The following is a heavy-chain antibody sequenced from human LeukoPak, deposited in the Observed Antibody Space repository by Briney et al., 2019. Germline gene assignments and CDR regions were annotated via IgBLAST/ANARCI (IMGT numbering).Heavy chain of an antibody. D-gene: IGHD3-22*01. CDR3: ARNSEYYYDSNGFDY. V-gene: IGHV1-18*04. CDR2: ISAYNGNT. CDR1: GYTFTGYY. J-gene: IGHJ4*02. Sequence: ASVKVSCKASGYTFTGYYMHWVRQAPGQGLEWMGWISAYNGNTNYAQKLQGRVTMTTDTSTSTAYMELRSLRSDDTAVYYCARNSEYYYDSNGFDYWGQGTLVTVSS.